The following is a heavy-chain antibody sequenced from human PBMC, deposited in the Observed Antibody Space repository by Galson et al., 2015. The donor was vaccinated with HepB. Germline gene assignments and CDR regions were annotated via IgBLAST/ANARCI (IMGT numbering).Heavy chain of an antibody. CDR3: ATDLWFGELLSQRLYYYGMDV. CDR2: FDPEDGET. Sequence: SVKVSCKVSGYTLTELSMHWVRQAPGKGLEWMGGFDPEDGETIYAQKFQGRVTMTEDTSTDTAYMELSSLRSEDTAVYYCATDLWFGELLSQRLYYYGMDVWGQGTTVTVSS. V-gene: IGHV1-24*01. D-gene: IGHD3-10*01. CDR1: GYTLTELS. J-gene: IGHJ6*02.